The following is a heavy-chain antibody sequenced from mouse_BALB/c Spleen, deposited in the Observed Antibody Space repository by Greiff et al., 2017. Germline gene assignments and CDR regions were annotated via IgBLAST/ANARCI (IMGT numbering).Heavy chain of an antibody. CDR1: GFTFSSFG. CDR3: ALHSFAY. V-gene: IGHV5-17*02. J-gene: IGHJ3*01. Sequence: EVKLVESGGGLVQPGGSRKLSCAASGFTFSSFGMHWVRQAPEKGLEWVAYISSGSSTIYYADTVKGRFTISRDNPKNTLFLQMTSLRSENTAMYYCALHSFAYWGQGTLVTVSA. CDR2: ISSGSSTI.